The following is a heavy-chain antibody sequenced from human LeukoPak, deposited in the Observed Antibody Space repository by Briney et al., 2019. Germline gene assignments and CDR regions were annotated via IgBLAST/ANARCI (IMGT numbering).Heavy chain of an antibody. D-gene: IGHD3-22*01. CDR3: ARDGAYDSSGYPDY. J-gene: IGHJ4*02. V-gene: IGHV1-69*04. CDR2: IIPILGIA. Sequence: ASVKVSCKASGGTFSSYAISWVRQAPGQGLEWMGRIIPILGIANYAQKFQGRVTITADKSTSTAYMELSSLRSEDTAVYYCARDGAYDSSGYPDYWGRGTLVTVSS. CDR1: GGTFSSYA.